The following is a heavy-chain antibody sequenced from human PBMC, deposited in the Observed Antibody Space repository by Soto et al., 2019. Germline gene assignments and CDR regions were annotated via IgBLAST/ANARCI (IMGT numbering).Heavy chain of an antibody. CDR2: IYYSGST. J-gene: IGHJ4*02. CDR3: ARGDTAMATTFDY. Sequence: QVQLQESGPGLVKPSQTLSLTCTVSGGSISSGGYYWSWIRQHPGKGLEWIGYIYYSGSTHYNPSLKSRVTISVDPSKNQFSLKLSSVTAADTAVYYCARGDTAMATTFDYWGQGTLVTVSS. V-gene: IGHV4-31*03. CDR1: GGSISSGGYY. D-gene: IGHD5-18*01.